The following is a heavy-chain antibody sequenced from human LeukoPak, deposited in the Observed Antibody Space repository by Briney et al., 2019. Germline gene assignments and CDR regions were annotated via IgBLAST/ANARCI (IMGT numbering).Heavy chain of an antibody. V-gene: IGHV3-20*04. CDR1: GFTFDDYG. CDR2: ISWNGDST. Sequence: GGSLRLSCAASGFTFDDYGMSWVRQEPEKGLEWVSGISWNGDSTGYGDSAKGRFTISRDNAQNSLYLQMNSLRAEDTALYYCARGKEAAFDIWGQGTMVTVSS. CDR3: ARGKEAAFDI. D-gene: IGHD3-10*01. J-gene: IGHJ3*02.